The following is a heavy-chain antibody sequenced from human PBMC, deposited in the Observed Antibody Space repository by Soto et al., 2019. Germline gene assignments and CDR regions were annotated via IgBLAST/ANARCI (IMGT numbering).Heavy chain of an antibody. CDR3: ARAAGLLNYYCYMDV. V-gene: IGHV1-24*01. J-gene: IGHJ6*03. CDR2: FDPEDGET. Sequence: ASVKVSCKVSGYTLTELSMHWVRQAPGKGLEWMGGFDPEDGETIYAQKFQGRVTMTEDTSTDTAYMELSSLRSEDTAVYYCARAAGLLNYYCYMDVWGKGTTVTVSS. CDR1: GYTLTELS. D-gene: IGHD6-19*01.